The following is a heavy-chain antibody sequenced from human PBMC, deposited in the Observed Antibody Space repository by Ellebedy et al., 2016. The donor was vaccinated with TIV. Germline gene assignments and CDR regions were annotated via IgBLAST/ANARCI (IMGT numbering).Heavy chain of an antibody. D-gene: IGHD2-2*01. CDR1: GFSFSSHA. V-gene: IGHV3-23*01. Sequence: GGSLRLXXTASGFSFSSHAMSWVRQAPGKGLEWVSLVRGGGEWIESADSVKGRFTISRDNSKNMVYLQMNSLRGDDTAVYYCAKGRETSSTFDCWGQGTLVTVSS. CDR2: VRGGGEWI. J-gene: IGHJ4*02. CDR3: AKGRETSSTFDC.